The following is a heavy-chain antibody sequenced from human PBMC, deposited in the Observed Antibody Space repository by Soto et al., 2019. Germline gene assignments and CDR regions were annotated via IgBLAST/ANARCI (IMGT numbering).Heavy chain of an antibody. J-gene: IGHJ5*02. D-gene: IGHD6-19*01. CDR2: IYYSGST. CDR1: GGSISSGDYY. V-gene: IGHV4-30-4*01. CDR3: ARDPVSAGAVAGPNWFDP. Sequence: SETLSLTCTVSGGSISSGDYYWSWIRQPPGKGLEWIGYIYYSGSTYHNPSLKSRVTISVDTSKNQFSLKLSSVTAADTAVYYCARDPVSAGAVAGPNWFDPWGQGTLVTVSS.